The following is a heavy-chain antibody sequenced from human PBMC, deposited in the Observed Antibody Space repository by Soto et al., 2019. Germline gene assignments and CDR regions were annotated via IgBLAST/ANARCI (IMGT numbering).Heavy chain of an antibody. J-gene: IGHJ4*02. CDR1: GFTFSSYW. Sequence: EVQLVESGGGLVQPGGSLRLSCAASGFTFSSYWMSWVRQAPGKGLEWVANIKQDGSEKYYVDSVKGRFTISRDNAKNSLYLQMNSLRAEDMAVYYCARDGTGLYCSGGSCYVDYWGQGTLVTVSS. V-gene: IGHV3-7*01. D-gene: IGHD2-15*01. CDR3: ARDGTGLYCSGGSCYVDY. CDR2: IKQDGSEK.